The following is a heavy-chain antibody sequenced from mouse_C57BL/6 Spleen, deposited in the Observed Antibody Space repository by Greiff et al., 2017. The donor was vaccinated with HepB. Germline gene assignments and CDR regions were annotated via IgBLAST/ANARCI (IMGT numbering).Heavy chain of an antibody. J-gene: IGHJ4*01. CDR3: ARRCDSRGVDD. CDR2: ISSGGSYT. V-gene: IGHV5-6*02. CDR1: GFTFSSYG. Sequence: EVKLMESGGDLVKPGGSLKLSCAASGFTFSSYGMSWVRQTPDKRLEWVATISSGGSYTYYPDSVKGRFTISRDNAKNTLYLQMSSLKSEDTAMYDCARRCDSRGVDDGGQGTSVTVAS. D-gene: IGHD2-4*01.